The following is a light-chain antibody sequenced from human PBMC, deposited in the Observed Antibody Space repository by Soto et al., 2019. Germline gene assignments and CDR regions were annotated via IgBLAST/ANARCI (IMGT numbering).Light chain of an antibody. Sequence: DIQMTQSPSSLSASVGDRVTITCRASQSISSYLNWYQQKPGKAPKLLIYAASSLQSGVPSRFSGSGSGTDFTLTISSLQPEDFATYYCQQSCSTLHMYTFGQGTKLEIK. CDR2: AAS. J-gene: IGKJ2*01. CDR1: QSISSY. V-gene: IGKV1-39*01. CDR3: QQSCSTLHMYT.